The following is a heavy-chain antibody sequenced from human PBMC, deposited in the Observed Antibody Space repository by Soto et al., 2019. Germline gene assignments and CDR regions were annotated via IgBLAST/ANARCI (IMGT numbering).Heavy chain of an antibody. J-gene: IGHJ2*01. CDR1: GFTFEDYT. CDR2: VSWDGGSA. D-gene: IGHD2-8*02. CDR3: AKASRTGLTPVDV. Sequence: EVRLVESGGAVVQPVGSLRLSCAASGFTFEDYTMHWVRQAPGKGLEWISLVSWDGGSAYYADSVKGRFTFSRDNSKNSLLMQMKILIPEDSALYYCAKASRTGLTPVDVCGRGTMISVS. V-gene: IGHV3-43*01.